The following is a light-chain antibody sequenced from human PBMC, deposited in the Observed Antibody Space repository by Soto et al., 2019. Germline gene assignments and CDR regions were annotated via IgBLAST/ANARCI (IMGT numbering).Light chain of an antibody. CDR3: QQYNNWPPWT. V-gene: IGKV3-15*01. Sequence: EIVMRQSPSALSVSPGERATLSFRASQSVKSSLPWYQQKPGQAPRLLIYGASTSATGIPARFSGSGSGTEFTLTISSLQSEDSAVYYCQQYNNWPPWTFGQGTKVDIK. J-gene: IGKJ1*01. CDR1: QSVKSS. CDR2: GAS.